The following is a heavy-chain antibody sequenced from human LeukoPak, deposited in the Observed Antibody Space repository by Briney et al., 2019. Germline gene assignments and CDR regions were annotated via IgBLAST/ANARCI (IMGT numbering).Heavy chain of an antibody. D-gene: IGHD5-24*01. J-gene: IGHJ4*02. Sequence: SETLSLTCTVSGYSISSGYYWGWIRQPPGKGLEWIGSIYHSGSTYYNPSLKSRVTISVDTSKNQFSLKLGSVTAADTAVYYCARASRDGYNYPHFDYWGQGTLVTVSS. CDR1: GYSISSGYY. V-gene: IGHV4-38-2*02. CDR3: ARASRDGYNYPHFDY. CDR2: IYHSGST.